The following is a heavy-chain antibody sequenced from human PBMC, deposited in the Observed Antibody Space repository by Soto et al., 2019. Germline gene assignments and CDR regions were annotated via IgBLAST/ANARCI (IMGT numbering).Heavy chain of an antibody. J-gene: IGHJ3*02. V-gene: IGHV4-31*03. CDR1: GGSISSGGYY. Sequence: SETLSLTCTVSGGSISSGGYYWSWIRQHPGKGLEWIGYIYYSGSTYYNPSLKSRVTISVDTSKNQFSLKLGSVTAADTAVYYCARDLLDAFDIWGQGTMVTVSS. CDR3: ARDLLDAFDI. CDR2: IYYSGST.